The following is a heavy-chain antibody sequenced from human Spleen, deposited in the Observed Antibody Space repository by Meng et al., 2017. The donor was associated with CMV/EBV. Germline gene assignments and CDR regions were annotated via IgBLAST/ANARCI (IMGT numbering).Heavy chain of an antibody. J-gene: IGHJ5*02. V-gene: IGHV1-18*04. D-gene: IGHD2-2*01. CDR3: ARDSTGFDP. CDR1: NYTFTSNA. Sequence: ASVKVSCKASNYTFTSNAISWVRQAPGQGLEWMGWISTHNAEANYAQKFQGRVTLSIDTSTSTAYMELRSLRSDDTAVYYCARDSTGFDPWGQGTLVTVSS. CDR2: ISTHNAEA.